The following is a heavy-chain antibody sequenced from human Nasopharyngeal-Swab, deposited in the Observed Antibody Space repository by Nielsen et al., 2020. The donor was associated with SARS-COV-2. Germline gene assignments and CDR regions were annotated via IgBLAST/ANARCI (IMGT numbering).Heavy chain of an antibody. CDR1: GYTFTGYY. V-gene: IGHV1-2*04. D-gene: IGHD6-19*01. J-gene: IGHJ5*02. CDR3: ARDRRDSSGTHNWFDP. Sequence: ASVKVSCKASGYTFTGYYMHWVRQAPGQGLEWMGWINPNSGGTNYAQKFLGWVTMTRDTSISTAYMELSRLRSDDTAVYYCARDRRDSSGTHNWFDPWGQGTLVTVSS. CDR2: INPNSGGT.